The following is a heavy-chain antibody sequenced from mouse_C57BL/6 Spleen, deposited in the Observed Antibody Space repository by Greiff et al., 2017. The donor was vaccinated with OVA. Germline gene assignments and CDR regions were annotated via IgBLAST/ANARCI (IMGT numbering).Heavy chain of an antibody. CDR3: TTPDYYGSSPYYFDY. CDR2: IDPEDGDT. J-gene: IGHJ2*01. Sequence: EVKLQESGAELVRPGASVKLSCTASGFNIKDYYMHWVKQRPEQGLEWIGRIDPEDGDTEYAPKFQGKATMTADTSSNTAYLQLSSLTSEDTAVYYCTTPDYYGSSPYYFDYWGQGTTLTVSS. V-gene: IGHV14-1*01. CDR1: GFNIKDYY. D-gene: IGHD1-1*01.